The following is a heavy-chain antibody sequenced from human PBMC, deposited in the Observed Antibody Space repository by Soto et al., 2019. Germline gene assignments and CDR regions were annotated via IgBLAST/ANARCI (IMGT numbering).Heavy chain of an antibody. V-gene: IGHV3-23*01. Sequence: EVQLLESGGGLVQPGGSLRVSCAASGFAFNIYAMSWVRQAPGKGLEWVSVISGSADSTNYADSVKGRFTISRDNSKNTVYLQMNSLRVDDTAVYYCAKDRNHYGSGSYFDYWGQGTLVTVSS. CDR2: ISGSADST. D-gene: IGHD3-10*01. CDR3: AKDRNHYGSGSYFDY. J-gene: IGHJ4*02. CDR1: GFAFNIYA.